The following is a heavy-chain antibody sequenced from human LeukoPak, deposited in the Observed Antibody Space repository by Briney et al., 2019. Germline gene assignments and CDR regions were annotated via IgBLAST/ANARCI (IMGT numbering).Heavy chain of an antibody. J-gene: IGHJ4*02. CDR1: GFTFSRYS. V-gene: IGHV3-21*04. CDR2: ISNTGSYI. Sequence: GGSLRLSCAASGFTFSRYSMNWVRQAPGKGLEWVSSISNTGSYISYAEFVKGRFTISRDNSKNTLYLQMNSLRAEDTAVYYCAKVPLWIYCSGGSCYFDYWGQGTLVAVSS. D-gene: IGHD2-15*01. CDR3: AKVPLWIYCSGGSCYFDY.